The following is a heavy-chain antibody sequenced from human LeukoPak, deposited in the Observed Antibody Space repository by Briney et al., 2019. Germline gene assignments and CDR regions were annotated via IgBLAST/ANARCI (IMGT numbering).Heavy chain of an antibody. CDR3: ATSGYSSSWYSNWFDP. CDR1: GYTLTELS. CDR2: FDPEDGET. D-gene: IGHD6-13*01. V-gene: IGHV1-24*01. Sequence: GASLKVSCKVSGYTLTELSMHWVRQAPGKGLEWMGGFDPEDGETIYAQKFQGRVTMTEDTSTDTAYMELSSLRSEDTAVYYCATSGYSSSWYSNWFDPWGQGTLVTVSS. J-gene: IGHJ5*02.